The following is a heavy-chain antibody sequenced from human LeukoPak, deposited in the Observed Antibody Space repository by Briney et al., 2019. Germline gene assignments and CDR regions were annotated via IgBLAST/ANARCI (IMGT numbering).Heavy chain of an antibody. CDR1: GGSISSGGYY. Sequence: RPSETLSLTCTVSGGSISSGGYYWSWIRQHPGKGLEWIGYIYYSGSTYYNPSLKSRVTISVDTSKNQFSLKLSSVTAADTAVYYCARVSPPEVLFDYWGQGTLVTVSS. CDR2: IYYSGST. V-gene: IGHV4-31*03. CDR3: ARVSPPEVLFDY. J-gene: IGHJ4*02. D-gene: IGHD3-10*01.